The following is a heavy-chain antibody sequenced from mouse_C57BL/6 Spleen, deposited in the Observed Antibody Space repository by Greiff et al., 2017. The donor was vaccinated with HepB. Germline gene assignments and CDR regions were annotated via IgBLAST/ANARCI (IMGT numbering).Heavy chain of an antibody. Sequence: SCKASAYTFTSYWMHWVKQRPGRGLEWIGRIDPNSGGIKYNEKFKTKAILTVDKPSSTAYMQLSSLTSEDSAVYYCARSLYYGSSPFAYWGQGTLVTVSA. CDR1: AYTFTSYW. J-gene: IGHJ3*01. D-gene: IGHD1-1*01. CDR2: IDPNSGGI. CDR3: ARSLYYGSSPFAY. V-gene: IGHV1-72*01.